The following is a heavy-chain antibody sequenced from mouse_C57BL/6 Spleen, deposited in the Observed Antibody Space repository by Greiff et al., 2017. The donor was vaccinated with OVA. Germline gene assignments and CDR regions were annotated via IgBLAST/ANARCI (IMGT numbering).Heavy chain of an antibody. CDR3: ARGLLAY. D-gene: IGHD2-13*01. Sequence: QVQLQQPGAELVMPGASVKLSCKASGYTFTSYWMHWVKQRPGQGLEWIGEIDPSDSYTNYNQKFKGKSTLTVDKSSSTAYMQLSSLTSEDSAVYYCARGLLAYWGQGTLVTVSA. CDR1: GYTFTSYW. J-gene: IGHJ3*01. V-gene: IGHV1-69*01. CDR2: IDPSDSYT.